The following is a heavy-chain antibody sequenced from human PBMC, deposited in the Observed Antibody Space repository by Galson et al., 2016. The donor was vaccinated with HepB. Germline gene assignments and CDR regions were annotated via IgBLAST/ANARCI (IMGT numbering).Heavy chain of an antibody. V-gene: IGHV3-48*03. Sequence: SLRLSCAASGFTFSSSAMNWVRQAPGKGLEWLSHISGGSSTIYYADSVKGRFNISKDNAKNSLYLRMNSLRADDTAVYYCARDPMRFAFDLWGQGTMVTVSS. CDR3: ARDPMRFAFDL. J-gene: IGHJ3*01. CDR1: GFTFSSSA. CDR2: ISGGSSTI.